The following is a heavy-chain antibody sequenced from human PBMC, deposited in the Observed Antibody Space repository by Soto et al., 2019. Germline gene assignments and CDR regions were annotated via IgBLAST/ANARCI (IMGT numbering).Heavy chain of an antibody. CDR1: GGSISSVDYY. J-gene: IGHJ6*02. CDR2: IYYSGST. D-gene: IGHD2-2*01. V-gene: IGHV4-30-4*01. CDR3: ARERKPAAPLHYYYYGMDV. Sequence: SETLSLTCTVSGGSISSVDYYWSWIRQPPGKGLEWIGYIYYSGSTYYNPSLKSRVTISVDTSKNQFSLKLSSVTAADTAVYYCARERKPAAPLHYYYYGMDVWGQGTTVTVSS.